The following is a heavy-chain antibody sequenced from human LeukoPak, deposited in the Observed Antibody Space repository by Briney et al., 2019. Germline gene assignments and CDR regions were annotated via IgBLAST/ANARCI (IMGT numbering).Heavy chain of an antibody. CDR2: ISRTSDTV. J-gene: IGHJ3*02. V-gene: IGHV3-48*01. CDR3: ARDYGYAFDT. D-gene: IGHD3-16*01. CDR1: GVTFSGYT. Sequence: GGSLRLSCAASGVTFSGYTLNWVRQAPGKGLEWVSYISRTSDTVSYADSVKGRFTISRDNAKNSLYLQMSSLRAEDTAVYYCARDYGYAFDTWGQGTMVTVSS.